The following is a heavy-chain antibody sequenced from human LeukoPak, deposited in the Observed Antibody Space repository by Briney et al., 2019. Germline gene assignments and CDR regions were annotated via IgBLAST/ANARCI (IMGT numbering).Heavy chain of an antibody. D-gene: IGHD3-22*01. CDR2: ISSGSTI. Sequence: GGSLRLSCAASGFTFSSYSMNWVRQAPGKGLEWVSYISSGSTIYYADSVKGRFTISRDNAKNSLYLQMNSLRAEDTAVYYCARVGSGYYYVDYWGQGTLVTVSS. CDR1: GFTFSSYS. CDR3: ARVGSGYYYVDY. V-gene: IGHV3-48*04. J-gene: IGHJ4*02.